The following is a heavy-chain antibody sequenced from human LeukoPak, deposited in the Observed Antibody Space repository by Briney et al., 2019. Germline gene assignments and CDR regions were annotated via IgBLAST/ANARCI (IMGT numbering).Heavy chain of an antibody. J-gene: IGHJ4*02. CDR2: ISSSSSYI. V-gene: IGHV3-21*01. Sequence: GGSLRLSCAASGFTFSSYSMNGVRQAPGKGLEWVSSISSSSSYIYYADSVKGRFTITRDNAKNSLYLQMNSLRAEDTAVYYCARTPRAYCSGGSCYPDYYFDYWGQGTLVTVSS. CDR1: GFTFSSYS. D-gene: IGHD2-15*01. CDR3: ARTPRAYCSGGSCYPDYYFDY.